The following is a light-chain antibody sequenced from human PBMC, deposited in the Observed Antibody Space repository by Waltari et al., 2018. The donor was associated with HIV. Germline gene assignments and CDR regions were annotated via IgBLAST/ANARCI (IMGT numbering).Light chain of an antibody. CDR1: SSNIGGSS. V-gene: IGLV1-47*01. CDR3: SSWDDSLSAQV. J-gene: IGLJ3*02. Sequence: QSLLNQPPSVSGTLGQRVVISCSGGSSNIGGSSVYWYQQFPGVTPKLLIYGKNGRPSGVPDLFSGSKTGTSASLAISGLRPDDEADYYCSSWDDSLSAQVFGGGTRLTVL. CDR2: GKN.